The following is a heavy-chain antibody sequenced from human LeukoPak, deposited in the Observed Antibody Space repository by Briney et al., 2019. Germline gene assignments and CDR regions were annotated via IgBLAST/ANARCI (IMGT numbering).Heavy chain of an antibody. CDR1: GFTFSSHW. CDR3: AKALYYYDSSGSHGVDH. CDR2: INQDGSEK. V-gene: IGHV3-7*05. D-gene: IGHD3-22*01. J-gene: IGHJ4*02. Sequence: QPGGSLRLSCAASGFTFSSHWMSWVRQAPGRGLEWVANINQDGSEKHYVDSVKGRFTISRDNSKNSLYLQMNSLRTEDTALYYCAKALYYYDSSGSHGVDHWGQGTVVSVSS.